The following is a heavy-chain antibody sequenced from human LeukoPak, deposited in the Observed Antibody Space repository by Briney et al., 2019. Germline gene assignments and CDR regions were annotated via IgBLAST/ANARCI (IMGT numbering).Heavy chain of an antibody. J-gene: IGHJ6*02. CDR1: GFTVSSNY. Sequence: GGSLRLSCAASGFTVSSNYMSWVRQAPGKGLGWVSVIYSGGSTYYADTVKGRFTISRDNSKNTLYLQMNSLRAEDTAVYYCARDSPGTGIYGMDVWGQGTTVTVSS. D-gene: IGHD1-26*01. CDR2: IYSGGST. CDR3: ARDSPGTGIYGMDV. V-gene: IGHV3-53*01.